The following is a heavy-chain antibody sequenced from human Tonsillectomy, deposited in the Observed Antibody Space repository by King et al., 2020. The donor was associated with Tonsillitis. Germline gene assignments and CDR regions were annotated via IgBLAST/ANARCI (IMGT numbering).Heavy chain of an antibody. CDR1: GFTFSSYG. CDR2: ISYDGNNT. J-gene: IGHJ3*02. D-gene: IGHD6-13*01. V-gene: IGHV3-30*18. CDR3: AKDNLHAGYTSIWYEWAFDI. Sequence: VKLVESGGGVVQPGRSLRLSCTASGFTFSSYGIHWVRQAPGKGLEWVAVISYDGNNTYYADSVKGRFTISRENSKNTLYLQMNSLRAEDTAMYYCAKDNLHAGYTSIWYEWAFDIWGQGTMVTVSS.